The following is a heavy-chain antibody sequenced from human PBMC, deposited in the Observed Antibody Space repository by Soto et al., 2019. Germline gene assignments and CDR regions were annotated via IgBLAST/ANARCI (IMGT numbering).Heavy chain of an antibody. CDR2: IWYDGSNK. Sequence: GGSLRLSCAASGFTFSSYGMHWVRQAPGKGLEWVAVIWYDGSNKYYAESVKGRFTISRDNSKNTLYLQMNSLRAEDTAVYYCARDSHVGSGWQLTADYWGQGXLVTVSS. CDR3: ARDSHVGSGWQLTADY. D-gene: IGHD6-19*01. CDR1: GFTFSSYG. J-gene: IGHJ4*02. V-gene: IGHV3-33*01.